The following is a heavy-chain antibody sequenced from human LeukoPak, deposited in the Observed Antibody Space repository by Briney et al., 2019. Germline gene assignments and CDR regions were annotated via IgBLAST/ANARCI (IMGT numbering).Heavy chain of an antibody. J-gene: IGHJ6*03. D-gene: IGHD2-15*01. Sequence: SETLSLTCAVYGGSFSGYYWSWIRQPPGMGLEWIGEINHSGSTNYNPSLKSRVTISVDTSKNQFSLKLSSVTAADTAVYYCASRGRYCSGGSCYTLNYYYYYMDVWGKGTTVTVSS. V-gene: IGHV4-34*01. CDR1: GGSFSGYY. CDR2: INHSGST. CDR3: ASRGRYCSGGSCYTLNYYYYYMDV.